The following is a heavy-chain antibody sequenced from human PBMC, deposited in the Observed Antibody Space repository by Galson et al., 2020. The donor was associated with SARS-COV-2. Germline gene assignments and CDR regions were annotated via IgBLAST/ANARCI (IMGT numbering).Heavy chain of an antibody. CDR1: GFTFTSSA. Sequence: SVKVSCKASGFTFTSSAMQWVRQARGQRLEWIGWIVVGSGNTNYAQKFQERVTITRDMSTSTAYMELSSLRSEDTAVYYCAAPYCSSTSCQDACDIWGQGTMVTVSS. CDR2: IVVGSGNT. D-gene: IGHD2-2*01. J-gene: IGHJ3*02. V-gene: IGHV1-58*02. CDR3: AAPYCSSTSCQDACDI.